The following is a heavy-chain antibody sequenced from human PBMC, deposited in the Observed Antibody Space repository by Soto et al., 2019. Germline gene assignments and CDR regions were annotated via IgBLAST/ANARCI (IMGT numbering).Heavy chain of an antibody. J-gene: IGHJ4*02. Sequence: QVQLQQWGAGLLKPSETLSLTCAVYGGSFSDYYWSWIRQPPGKGLEWIGEINHSGSTNYNPSLKRRVTISVDTSKNQFSLKLSSVTAADTAVYYCARRRRPTTVTPFDYWGQGTLVTVSS. V-gene: IGHV4-34*01. CDR3: ARRRRPTTVTPFDY. CDR1: GGSFSDYY. D-gene: IGHD4-17*01. CDR2: INHSGST.